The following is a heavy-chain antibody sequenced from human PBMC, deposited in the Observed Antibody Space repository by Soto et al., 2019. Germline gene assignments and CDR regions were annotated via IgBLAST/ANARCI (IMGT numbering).Heavy chain of an antibody. CDR2: IYYSGST. Sequence: SETLSLTCTVSGGSISSGDYYWSWIRQPPGKGLEWIGYIYYSGSTYYNPSLKSRVTISVDTSKNQFSLKLSSVTAADTAVYYCARVSDFGGLTLGRYFDYWGQGTLVTVSS. CDR1: GGSISSGDYY. D-gene: IGHD3-3*01. J-gene: IGHJ4*02. CDR3: ARVSDFGGLTLGRYFDY. V-gene: IGHV4-30-4*01.